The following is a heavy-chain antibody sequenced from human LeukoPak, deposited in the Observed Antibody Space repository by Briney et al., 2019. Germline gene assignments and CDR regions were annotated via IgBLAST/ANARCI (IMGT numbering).Heavy chain of an antibody. J-gene: IGHJ4*02. V-gene: IGHV1-3*01. CDR2: INAGNGNT. D-gene: IGHD3-22*01. CDR1: GYTFTSYA. CDR3: ARSPYYYDSSGYSPFDY. Sequence: ASVKVSCKASGYTFTSYAMHWVRQAPGQRLEWMGWINAGNGNTKYSQKFQGRVTITADESTSTAYMERSSLGSEDTAVYYCARSPYYYDSSGYSPFDYWGQGTLVTVSS.